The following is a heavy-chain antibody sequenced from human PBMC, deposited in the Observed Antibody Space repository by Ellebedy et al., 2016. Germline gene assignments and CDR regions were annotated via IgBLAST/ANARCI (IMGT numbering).Heavy chain of an antibody. J-gene: IGHJ4*02. CDR3: ARDPHPSGSGYRGAFDS. V-gene: IGHV4-61*02. D-gene: IGHD3-22*01. Sequence: SETLSLTXAVSGVSISSSNSYWTWIRQPAGKGLEYIGRLYPSGNTNYNPSLKSRVTMSVDTSKNEFSLNLSSVTAADTAVYYCARDPHPSGSGYRGAFDSWGQGTLVIVSS. CDR1: GVSISSSNSY. CDR2: LYPSGNT.